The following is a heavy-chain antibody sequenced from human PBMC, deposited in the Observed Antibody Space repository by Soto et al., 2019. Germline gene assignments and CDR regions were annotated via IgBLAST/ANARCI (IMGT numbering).Heavy chain of an antibody. J-gene: IGHJ6*02. Sequence: SETLSLTCAVSGFSISSGYFWGWIRQPPGKGPEWLGGIYHSGTTYYNPSVKGRVTISVDTSKNQFSLKMSSVTAADTAVYYCARDLQPGGVAATHYYCGMDVWRHGTTVTVSS. V-gene: IGHV4-38-2*02. CDR1: GFSISSGYF. D-gene: IGHD2-15*01. CDR3: ARDLQPGGVAATHYYCGMDV. CDR2: IYHSGTT.